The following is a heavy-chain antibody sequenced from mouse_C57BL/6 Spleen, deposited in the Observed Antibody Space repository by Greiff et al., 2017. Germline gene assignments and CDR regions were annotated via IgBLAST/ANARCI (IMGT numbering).Heavy chain of an antibody. CDR2: IHPNSGST. CDR1: GYTFTSYW. Sequence: VQLQQPGAELVKPGASVKLSCKASGYTFTSYWMHWVKQRPGQGLEWIGMIHPNSGSTNYNEKFKSKATLTVDKSSSTAYMQLSSLTSEDSAVYYCARRGYGSSPDYFDYWGQGTTLTVSS. CDR3: ARRGYGSSPDYFDY. V-gene: IGHV1-64*01. J-gene: IGHJ2*01. D-gene: IGHD1-1*01.